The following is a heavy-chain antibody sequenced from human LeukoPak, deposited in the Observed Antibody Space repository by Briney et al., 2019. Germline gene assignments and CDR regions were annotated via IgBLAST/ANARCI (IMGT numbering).Heavy chain of an antibody. CDR2: ISSSGSTI. V-gene: IGHV3-48*03. J-gene: IGHJ4*02. CDR3: ARASPAYYYDSSGYYLDY. CDR1: GFTFSSYE. Sequence: GGSLRLSCAASGFTFSSYEMNWVRQAPGKGLEWVSYISSSGSTIYYADSVKGRFTISRDNAKNSLYLQMNSLRAEDTAVYYCARASPAYYYDSSGYYLDYWGRETLVTLSS. D-gene: IGHD3-22*01.